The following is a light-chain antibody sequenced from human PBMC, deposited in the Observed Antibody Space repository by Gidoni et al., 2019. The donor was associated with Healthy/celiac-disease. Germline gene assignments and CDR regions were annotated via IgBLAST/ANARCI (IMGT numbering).Light chain of an antibody. CDR3: QQSYSTLLT. CDR2: AAS. CDR1: QSISSD. J-gene: IGKJ3*01. V-gene: IGKV1-39*01. Sequence: DIQMTQSPSSLSASVGDRVTITCRASQSISSDLNWYQQKPGKAPKLLIYAASSLQSGVPSRFSGSGSGTDFTLTSSSLQPEDFATYYCQQSYSTLLTFGPGTKVDIK.